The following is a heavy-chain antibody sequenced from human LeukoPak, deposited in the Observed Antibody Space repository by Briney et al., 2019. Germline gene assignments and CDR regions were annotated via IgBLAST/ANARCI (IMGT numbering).Heavy chain of an antibody. CDR3: ARVKDPGGYYYYYYMDV. D-gene: IGHD3-16*01. J-gene: IGHJ6*03. CDR2: INHSGST. Sequence: SETLSLTCAIYGGSFSGHYWSWIRQAPGKGLEWIGEINHSGSTNYNPSLKSRVAISVDTSKNQFSLKLTSVTAADTAVYYCARVKDPGGYYYYYYMDVWGKGATVTVSS. CDR1: GGSFSGHY. V-gene: IGHV4-34*01.